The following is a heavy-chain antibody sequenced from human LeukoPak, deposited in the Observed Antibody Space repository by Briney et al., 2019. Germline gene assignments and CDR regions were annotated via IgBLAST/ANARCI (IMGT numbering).Heavy chain of an antibody. J-gene: IGHJ2*01. CDR2: IIPIFGTA. CDR1: GGTFSSYA. D-gene: IGHD3-22*01. Sequence: SVKVSCKASGGTFSSYAISWVRQAPGQGLEWMGRIIPIFGTANYAQKFQGRVTITTDESTSTAYMELSSLRSEDTAVYYCAREAHYYDSSGYYTSPWYFDLWGRGTLVTVSS. V-gene: IGHV1-69*05. CDR3: AREAHYYDSSGYYTSPWYFDL.